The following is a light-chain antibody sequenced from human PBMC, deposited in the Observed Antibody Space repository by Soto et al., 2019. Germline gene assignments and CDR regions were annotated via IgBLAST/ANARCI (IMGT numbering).Light chain of an antibody. V-gene: IGKV1-39*01. CDR1: QTISTY. Sequence: DIQMTQSPPSLSASVGDRVNITCRASQTISTYLHWYQQKPGKVPNLLIYGVSTLQSGTPSRFGGSGSGTDFTLTISNLQPEDSATYYCQQYYSFPRTFGQGTKVEIK. CDR2: GVS. CDR3: QQYYSFPRT. J-gene: IGKJ1*01.